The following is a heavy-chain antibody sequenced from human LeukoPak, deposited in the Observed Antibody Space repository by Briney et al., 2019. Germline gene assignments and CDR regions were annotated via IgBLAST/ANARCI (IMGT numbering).Heavy chain of an antibody. D-gene: IGHD2-15*01. V-gene: IGHV1-18*01. CDR3: ARDYWLTGLVVVAAD. Sequence: ASVKVSCKASGYTFTSYGIGWVRQAPGQGLEWMGWISAYNGNTNYAQKLQGRVTMTTDTSTSTAYMELRSLRSDDTAVYYCARDYWLTGLVVVAADWGQGTLVTVSS. CDR1: GYTFTSYG. CDR2: ISAYNGNT. J-gene: IGHJ4*02.